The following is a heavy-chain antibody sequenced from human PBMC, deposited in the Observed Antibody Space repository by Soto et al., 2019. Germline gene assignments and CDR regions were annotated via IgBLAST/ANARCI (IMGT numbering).Heavy chain of an antibody. Sequence: PGGSLRLSCAASGFTFSDYYMSWIRQAPGKGLEWVSFISSGSSYTHYADSVKGRFTISRDNAKKSLYLQLNSLRAEETAIYYCARGRGATDLYYFDYWGQGTLVTVSS. J-gene: IGHJ4*02. D-gene: IGHD3-10*01. CDR1: GFTFSDYY. CDR3: ARGRGATDLYYFDY. CDR2: ISSGSSYT. V-gene: IGHV3-11*06.